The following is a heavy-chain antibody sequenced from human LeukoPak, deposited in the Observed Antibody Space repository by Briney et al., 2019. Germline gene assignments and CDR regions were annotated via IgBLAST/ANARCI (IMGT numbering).Heavy chain of an antibody. CDR1: GFTFSSYA. CDR2: ISGSGGST. V-gene: IGHV3-23*01. CDR3: AKDFELWFGELIDY. D-gene: IGHD3-10*01. Sequence: GGSLRLSCAASGFTFSSYAMSWVRQAPGKGLEWVSAISGSGGSTYYADSVKGRFTISRDNSKNTLYLQMNSLRAEDTAVYYCAKDFELWFGELIDYWGQGTLVTVSS. J-gene: IGHJ4*02.